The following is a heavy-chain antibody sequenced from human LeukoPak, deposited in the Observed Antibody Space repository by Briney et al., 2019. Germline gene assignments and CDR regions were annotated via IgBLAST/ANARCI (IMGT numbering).Heavy chain of an antibody. CDR2: IYYSGST. Sequence: SETLSLTCTVSGGSINTALYYWAWIRQPPGKGLEWIGYIYYSGSTNYNPSLKSRVTISVDTSKNQFSLKLSSVTAADTAVYYCASLSHHYDFWSGYYTPLYFDYWGQGTLVTVSS. J-gene: IGHJ4*02. V-gene: IGHV4-61*01. CDR1: GGSINTALYY. D-gene: IGHD3-3*01. CDR3: ASLSHHYDFWSGYYTPLYFDY.